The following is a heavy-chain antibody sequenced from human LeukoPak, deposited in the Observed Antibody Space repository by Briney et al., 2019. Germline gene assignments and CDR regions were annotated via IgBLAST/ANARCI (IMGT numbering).Heavy chain of an antibody. CDR3: ARDSGTTGEVKFDP. Sequence: SETLSLTCTVSGASISSYYCNWIRQPPGKGLEWIGRIYGTVTTYNPSLVGRVTLSVDTSNNHFSLKLRSVTAADTAIYYCARDSGTTGEVKFDPWGQGTLVTVSS. D-gene: IGHD3-10*01. CDR1: GASISSYY. V-gene: IGHV4-4*07. J-gene: IGHJ5*02. CDR2: IYGTVT.